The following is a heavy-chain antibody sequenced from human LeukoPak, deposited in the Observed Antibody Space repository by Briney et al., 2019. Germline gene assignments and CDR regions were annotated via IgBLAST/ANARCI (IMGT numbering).Heavy chain of an antibody. CDR2: ISGSGGST. D-gene: IGHD6-13*01. CDR3: AKHREYSSSWYYFDY. CDR1: GFTFSSYS. V-gene: IGHV3-23*01. Sequence: GGSLRLSCAASGFTFSSYSMNWVRQAPGKGLEWVSAISGSGGSTYYADSVKGRFTISRDNSKNTLYLQMNSLRAEDTAVYYCAKHREYSSSWYYFDYWGQGTLVTVSS. J-gene: IGHJ4*02.